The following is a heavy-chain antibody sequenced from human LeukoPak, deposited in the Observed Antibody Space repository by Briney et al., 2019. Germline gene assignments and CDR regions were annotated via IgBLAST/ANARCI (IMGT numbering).Heavy chain of an antibody. CDR1: GFSFNGYG. J-gene: IGHJ2*01. Sequence: GGSLKLSCEGCGFSFNGYGLHWVRQAPGKGLEWIGRIRSKANYYATAYVESVKGRFIVSRDDSKRSAYLQMNDLKTEDTAVYYCTRSASVDIRGRPDFCYFDLWGRGTLVTVSS. CDR2: IRSKANYYAT. CDR3: TRSASVDIRGRPDFCYFDL. D-gene: IGHD3-9*01. V-gene: IGHV3-73*01.